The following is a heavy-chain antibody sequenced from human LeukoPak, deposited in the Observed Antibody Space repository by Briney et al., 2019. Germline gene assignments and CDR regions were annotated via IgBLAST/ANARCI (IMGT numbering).Heavy chain of an antibody. V-gene: IGHV3-7*01. J-gene: IGHJ2*01. CDR2: INHDGRET. Sequence: GGSLRLSCAASGFTFSSYWVNWVRQAPGKGLEWVANINHDGRETYYADSVKGRFIISRDNAKGSLYLQMNSLRAEDAAVYYCAKGYIIAGRQWYLDLWGRGTLVGVSS. D-gene: IGHD6-13*01. CDR1: GFTFSSYW. CDR3: AKGYIIAGRQWYLDL.